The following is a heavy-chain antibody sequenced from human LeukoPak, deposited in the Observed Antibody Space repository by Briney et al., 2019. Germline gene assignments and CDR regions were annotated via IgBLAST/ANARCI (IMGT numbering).Heavy chain of an antibody. CDR2: IIPIFGTA. J-gene: IGHJ3*02. D-gene: IGHD4-17*01. Sequence: GASVKVSCKASGYTFTDYGFSWVRQAPGQGLEWMGGIIPIFGTANYAQKFQGRVTITADKSTSTAYMELSSLRSEDTAVYYCARAYGAMTTDYDIWGQGTMVTVSS. CDR1: GYTFTDYG. CDR3: ARAYGAMTTDYDI. V-gene: IGHV1-69*06.